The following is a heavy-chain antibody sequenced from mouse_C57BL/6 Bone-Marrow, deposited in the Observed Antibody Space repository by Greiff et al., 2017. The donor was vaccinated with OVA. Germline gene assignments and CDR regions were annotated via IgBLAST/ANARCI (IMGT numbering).Heavy chain of an antibody. V-gene: IGHV1-55*01. Sequence: VQLQQPGAELVKPGASVKMSCKASGYTFTSYWITWVKQRPGQGLEWIGDIYPGSGSTNYNEKFKSKATLTVETSSSTAYMQLSSLTSEDSAVYYCARRGDWDDSWGQGTTLTVSS. J-gene: IGHJ2*01. D-gene: IGHD4-1*01. CDR1: GYTFTSYW. CDR2: IYPGSGST. CDR3: ARRGDWDDS.